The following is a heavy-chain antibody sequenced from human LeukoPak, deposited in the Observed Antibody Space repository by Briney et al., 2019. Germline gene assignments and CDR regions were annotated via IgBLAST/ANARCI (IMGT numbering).Heavy chain of an antibody. D-gene: IGHD5-24*01. CDR2: INSDGSTT. CDR3: ARGDRDGYNFDY. J-gene: IGHJ4*02. CDR1: GFTFSSYW. Sequence: PGGSLRLSCGASGFTFSSYWMHWVRQAPGKGLVWISRINSDGSTTSYADSVKGRFTISRDNSKNTLYLQMNSLRAEDTAVYYCARGDRDGYNFDYWGQGTLVTVSS. V-gene: IGHV3-74*01.